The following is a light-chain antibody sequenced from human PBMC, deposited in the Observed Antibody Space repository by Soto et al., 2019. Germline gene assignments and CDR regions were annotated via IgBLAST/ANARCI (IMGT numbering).Light chain of an antibody. CDR3: SSFKGTNSFV. V-gene: IGLV2-8*01. CDR2: EVS. Sequence: HSVVTPSPSACGSPGQAFTIPCTGTYSDIGAYNYVSWYQQRPGEAPKLIIYEVSKRPSGVPDRIFAYKYGNTASLTVSGLQADDEANYCCSSFKGTNSFVFGTGTKVTVL. CDR1: YSDIGAYNY. J-gene: IGLJ1*01.